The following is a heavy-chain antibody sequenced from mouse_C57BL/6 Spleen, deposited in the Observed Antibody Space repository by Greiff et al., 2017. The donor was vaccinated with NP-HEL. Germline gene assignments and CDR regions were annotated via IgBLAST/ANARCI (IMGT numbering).Heavy chain of an antibody. CDR2: ISSGSSTI. CDR3: ARTLITTVGGDYFGG. D-gene: IGHD1-1*01. CDR1: GFTFSDYG. J-gene: IGHJ2*01. Sequence: EVKLMESGGGLVKPGGSLKLSCAASGFTFSDYGMHWVRQAPEKGLEWVAYISSGSSTIYYADTVKGRFTISRDNAKNTLFLQMTSLRSEDTAMYYCARTLITTVGGDYFGGWGQGTTLTVSS. V-gene: IGHV5-17*01.